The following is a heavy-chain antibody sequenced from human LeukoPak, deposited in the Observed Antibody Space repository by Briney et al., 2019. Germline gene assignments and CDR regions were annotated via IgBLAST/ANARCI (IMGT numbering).Heavy chain of an antibody. CDR3: ARGRKLGYYGSGSYQGPFDY. CDR1: GGSFSGYY. V-gene: IGHV4-34*01. D-gene: IGHD3-10*01. J-gene: IGHJ4*02. Sequence: SETLSLTCAVYGGSFSGYYWSWIRQPPGKGLEWIGEINHSGSTNYTPSLKSRVTISVDTSKNQFSLKLSSVTAADTAVYYCARGRKLGYYGSGSYQGPFDYWGQGTLVTVSS. CDR2: INHSGST.